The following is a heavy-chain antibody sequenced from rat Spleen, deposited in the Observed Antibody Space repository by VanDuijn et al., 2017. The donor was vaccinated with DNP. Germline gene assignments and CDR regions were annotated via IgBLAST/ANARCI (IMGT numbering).Heavy chain of an antibody. CDR1: GFTFSDYY. CDR2: ISYEGSST. Sequence: EVQLVESGGGLVQPGRSMKLSCVVSGFTFSDYYMAWVRQAPKKGLEWVASISYEGSSTYYGDSVKGRFTISRDNAKNTLYLQMNSLRSEDTATYYCARLGGDWGQGVMVTVSS. D-gene: IGHD5-1*01. CDR3: ARLGGD. V-gene: IGHV5-22*01. J-gene: IGHJ2*01.